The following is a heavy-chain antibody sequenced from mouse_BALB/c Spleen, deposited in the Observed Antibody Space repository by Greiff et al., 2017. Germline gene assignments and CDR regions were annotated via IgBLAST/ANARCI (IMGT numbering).Heavy chain of an antibody. D-gene: IGHD2-3*01. V-gene: IGHV5-6*01. CDR3: ARHPRIYDGYYAMDY. CDR2: ISSGGSYT. CDR1: GFTFSSYG. J-gene: IGHJ4*01. Sequence: EVQLVESGGDLVKPGGSLKLSCAASGFTFSSYGMSWVRQTPDKRLEWVATISSGGSYTYYPDSVKGRFTISRDNAKNTLYLQMSSLKSEDTAMYYCARHPRIYDGYYAMDYWGQGTSVTVSS.